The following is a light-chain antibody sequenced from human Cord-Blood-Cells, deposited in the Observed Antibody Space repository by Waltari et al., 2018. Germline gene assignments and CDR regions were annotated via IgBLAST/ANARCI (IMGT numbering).Light chain of an antibody. J-gene: IGLJ3*02. V-gene: IGLV2-23*02. CDR1: SSAVGSYNL. Sequence: QSALTQPASVSGSPGQSITISCTGTSSAVGSYNLVSWYQQHPGKAPKLMIYEVSNRPSGVSNLFSGSKSGNTASLTISGLQAEDEADYYCCSYAGSSTSWVFGGGTKLTVL. CDR2: EVS. CDR3: CSYAGSSTSWV.